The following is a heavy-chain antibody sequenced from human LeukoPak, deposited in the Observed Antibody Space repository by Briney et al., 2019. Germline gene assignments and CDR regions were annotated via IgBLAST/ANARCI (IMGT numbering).Heavy chain of an antibody. Sequence: PGGSLRLSCAASGFTFSNYWMSWVRQAPGKGLEGVANIKQDRSEKYYVDSVKGRFTISRDNAKNSLYLQMNSLRAEDTAVYYCARVRYDYVWGSYRLYYYYYYMDVWGKGPTVTVSS. V-gene: IGHV3-7*01. CDR2: IKQDRSEK. CDR3: ARVRYDYVWGSYRLYYYYYYMDV. D-gene: IGHD3-16*02. CDR1: GFTFSNYW. J-gene: IGHJ6*03.